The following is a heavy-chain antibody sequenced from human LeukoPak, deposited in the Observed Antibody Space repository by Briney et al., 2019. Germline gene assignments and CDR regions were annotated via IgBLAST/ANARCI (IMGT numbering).Heavy chain of an antibody. CDR2: IWYDGSNK. CDR3: ASAVTLAY. D-gene: IGHD2-21*02. V-gene: IGHV3-33*07. J-gene: IGHJ4*02. CDR1: GFTFGKYW. Sequence: GGSLRLSCVASGFTFGKYWMSWVRQAPGKGLEWVAVIWYDGSNKYYADSVKGRFTISRDNSKNTLYLQMNSLRAEDTAVYYCASAVTLAYWGQGTLVTVSS.